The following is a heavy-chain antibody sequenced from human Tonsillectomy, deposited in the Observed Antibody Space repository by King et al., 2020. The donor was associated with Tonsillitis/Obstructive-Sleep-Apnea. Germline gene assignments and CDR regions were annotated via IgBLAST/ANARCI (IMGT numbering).Heavy chain of an antibody. CDR1: GFTLSSYG. J-gene: IGHJ2*01. CDR2: ISYDGSNK. V-gene: IGHV3-30*03. Sequence: VQLVESGGGVVQPGRSLRLSCAASGFTLSSYGMHWVRQAPGKGLEWVAVISYDGSNKNNADSVKGRFTISRDNAKNTLYLQLNSLRDEDTAVYYCAREVGDGYRTRWYVDHWGRGTLVTVAS. CDR3: AREVGDGYRTRWYVDH. D-gene: IGHD5-24*01.